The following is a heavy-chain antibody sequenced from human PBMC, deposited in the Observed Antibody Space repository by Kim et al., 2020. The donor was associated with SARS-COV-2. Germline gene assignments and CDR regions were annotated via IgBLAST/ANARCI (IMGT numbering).Heavy chain of an antibody. V-gene: IGHV1-2*06. CDR2: INCNSGGA. Sequence: ASVKVSCKASGYTFTAYYLHWVRQAPGEGLEWMGRINCNSGGANYAQKFQGRVTMTRDTSISTAYMELSRLTSDDTALYYCTVKTASFDHWGKGILVTVSS. CDR3: TVKTASFDH. J-gene: IGHJ4*02. D-gene: IGHD2-21*02. CDR1: GYTFTAYY.